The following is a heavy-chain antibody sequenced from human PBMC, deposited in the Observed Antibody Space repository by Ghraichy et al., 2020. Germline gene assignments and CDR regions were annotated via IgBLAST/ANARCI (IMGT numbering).Heavy chain of an antibody. CDR2: ISAYNGNT. D-gene: IGHD2-15*01. Sequence: ASVKVSCKASGYTFTSYGISWVRQAPGQGLEWMGWISAYNGNTNYAQKLQGRVTMTTDTSTSTAYMELRSLRSDDTAVYYCAREVGDCSGGSCYSDLNWYFDLWGRGTLVTVSS. CDR3: AREVGDCSGGSCYSDLNWYFDL. V-gene: IGHV1-18*04. CDR1: GYTFTSYG. J-gene: IGHJ2*01.